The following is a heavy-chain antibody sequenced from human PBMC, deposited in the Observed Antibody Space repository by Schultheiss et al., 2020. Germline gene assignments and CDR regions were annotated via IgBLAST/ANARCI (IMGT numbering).Heavy chain of an antibody. Sequence: GGSLRLSCAASGFTFSSYAMHWVRQAPGKGLEWVSSISSSSSYIYYADSVKGRFTISRDNAKNSLYLQMNSLRAEDTAVYYCARNSHYGDQRRGVVYWGQGTLVTVSS. D-gene: IGHD4-17*01. J-gene: IGHJ4*02. CDR2: ISSSSSYI. CDR1: GFTFSSYA. CDR3: ARNSHYGDQRRGVVY. V-gene: IGHV3-21*01.